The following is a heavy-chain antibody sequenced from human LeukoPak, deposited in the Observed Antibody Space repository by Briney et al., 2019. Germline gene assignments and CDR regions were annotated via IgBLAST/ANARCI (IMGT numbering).Heavy chain of an antibody. CDR2: IYYSGST. V-gene: IGHV4-59*01. D-gene: IGHD2/OR15-2a*01. CDR1: GGSISSYY. CDR3: ATDFYDAFDI. Sequence: AETLSLTCTVSGGSISSYYWSWIRQPPGKGLEWIGYIYYSGSTNYNPSLKSRVTISVDTSKNQFSLKLSSVTAADTAVYYCATDFYDAFDIWGQGTMVTVSS. J-gene: IGHJ3*02.